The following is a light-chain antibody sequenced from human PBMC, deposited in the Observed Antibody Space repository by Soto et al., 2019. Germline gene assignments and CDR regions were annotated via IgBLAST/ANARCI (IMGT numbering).Light chain of an antibody. J-gene: IGLJ2*01. CDR1: GSNIGAGYD. V-gene: IGLV1-40*01. Sequence: QSVLTQPPSVSGAPGQRVTISCTGSGSNIGAGYDVHWYHQLPGTDPMLLIHGNSNRPSGVPDRFSGSKSGTSASLAITGLQAEDEGDYYCQSYDRSLSGHVVFGGGTKLTVL. CDR3: QSYDRSLSGHVV. CDR2: GNS.